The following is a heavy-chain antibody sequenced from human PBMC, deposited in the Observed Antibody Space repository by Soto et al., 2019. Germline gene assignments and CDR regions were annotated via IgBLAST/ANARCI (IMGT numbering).Heavy chain of an antibody. D-gene: IGHD3-10*01. CDR2: IDGSGGTT. Sequence: EVHVLESGGGLVQSGGSLRLSCAASGFTFSTNDMSWVRQAPGKGLEWVSTIDGSGGTTYYADSVKGRFTISRDNSKNALYLQMNSLRADDTAVYYCAKNSGWFDSWGQGTLVTVSS. CDR1: GFTFSTND. CDR3: AKNSGWFDS. V-gene: IGHV3-23*01. J-gene: IGHJ5*01.